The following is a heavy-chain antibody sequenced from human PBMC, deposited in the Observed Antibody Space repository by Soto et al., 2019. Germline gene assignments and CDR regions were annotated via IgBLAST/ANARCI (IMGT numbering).Heavy chain of an antibody. J-gene: IGHJ6*02. Sequence: GGSLRLSCAASGFTFSDYYMSWIRQAPGKGLEWVSYISSSGSTIYYADSVKGRFTISRDNAKNSLYLQMNSLRAEDTAVYYCARDWRAATIFWHYYYYGMDVWGQGTTVTVSS. V-gene: IGHV3-11*01. D-gene: IGHD6-25*01. CDR2: ISSSGSTI. CDR3: ARDWRAATIFWHYYYYGMDV. CDR1: GFTFSDYY.